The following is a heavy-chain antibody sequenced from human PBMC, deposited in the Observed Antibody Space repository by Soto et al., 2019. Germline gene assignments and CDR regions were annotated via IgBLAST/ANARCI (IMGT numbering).Heavy chain of an antibody. CDR2: IIPVFGTS. V-gene: IGHV1-69*13. J-gene: IGHJ4*02. D-gene: IGHD2-2*02. Sequence: ASVKVSCKASGGTFSGYAISWVRQAPGQGLEWMGEIIPVFGTSNYAQKFQGRVTITADESTSTAYMELSSLRSEDTAVYYCARGSCSSTSCYKEYYFDLWGQGTLVTVSS. CDR3: ARGSCSSTSCYKEYYFDL. CDR1: GGTFSGYA.